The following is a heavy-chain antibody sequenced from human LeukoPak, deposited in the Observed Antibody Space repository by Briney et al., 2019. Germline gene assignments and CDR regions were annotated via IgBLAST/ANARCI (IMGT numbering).Heavy chain of an antibody. CDR1: GFTFSSYG. CDR2: ISYDGSNK. V-gene: IGHV3-30*18. CDR3: AKVAVDTAMPIDY. D-gene: IGHD5-18*01. J-gene: IGHJ4*02. Sequence: GGSLRLSCAASGFTFSSYGMHWVRQAPGKGLEWVAVISYDGSNKYYADSVKGRFTISRDNSKNTLYLQMNSLRAEDTAVYYCAKVAVDTAMPIDYRGQGTLVTVSS.